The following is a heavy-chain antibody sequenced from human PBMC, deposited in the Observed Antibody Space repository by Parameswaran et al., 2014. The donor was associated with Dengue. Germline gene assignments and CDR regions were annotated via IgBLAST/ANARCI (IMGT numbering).Heavy chain of an antibody. V-gene: IGHV1-69*02. CDR3: ASFLGAFDI. CDR2: IIPILGIA. J-gene: IGHJ3*02. Sequence: SWVRQAPGQGLEWMGRIIPILGIANYAQKFQGRVTITADKSMSTAYMELSSLRSEDTAVYYCASFLGAFDIWGQGTMVTVS.